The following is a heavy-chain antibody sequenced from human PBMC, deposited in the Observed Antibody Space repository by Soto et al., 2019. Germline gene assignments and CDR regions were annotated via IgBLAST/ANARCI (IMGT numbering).Heavy chain of an antibody. CDR3: ARDGARITVFGVVYYFDY. Sequence: ASVKVSCKASRYTFTSYAMHWVRQAPGQRLEWMGWINAGNGNTKYSQKFQGRVTITRDTSASTAYMELRSLRSEDTAVYYCARDGARITVFGVVYYFDYWGQGTLVTVSS. CDR1: RYTFTSYA. CDR2: INAGNGNT. D-gene: IGHD3-3*01. V-gene: IGHV1-3*01. J-gene: IGHJ4*02.